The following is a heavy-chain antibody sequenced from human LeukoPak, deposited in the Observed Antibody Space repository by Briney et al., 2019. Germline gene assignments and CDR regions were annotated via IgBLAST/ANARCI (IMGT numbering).Heavy chain of an antibody. Sequence: SETLSLTCTVSGGSISIYYWSWIRQPPGKGLEWIGYIYNSGSTNYNPSLKSRVTISVDTSKNQFSLKLTSVTAADTAVYYCARVVPVPAAIYCYYYGMDVWGQGTTVTVSS. CDR3: ARVVPVPAAIYCYYYGMDV. V-gene: IGHV4-59*01. D-gene: IGHD2-2*01. J-gene: IGHJ6*02. CDR1: GGSISIYY. CDR2: IYNSGST.